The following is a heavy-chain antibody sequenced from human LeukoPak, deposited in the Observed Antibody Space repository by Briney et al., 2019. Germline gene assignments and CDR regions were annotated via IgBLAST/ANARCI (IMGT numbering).Heavy chain of an antibody. V-gene: IGHV4-38-2*01. CDR3: ARNSSGWHFDD. CDR1: GYSISSGYY. D-gene: IGHD6-19*01. CDR2: IYNSGST. J-gene: IGHJ4*02. Sequence: SETLFLTCAVSGYSISSGYYWGWIRQPPGKGLEWIGSIYNSGSTHYNPSLKSRVTISADTSKNQFSLKMNSVTAADTAVYYCARNSSGWHFDDWGQGTLVSVSS.